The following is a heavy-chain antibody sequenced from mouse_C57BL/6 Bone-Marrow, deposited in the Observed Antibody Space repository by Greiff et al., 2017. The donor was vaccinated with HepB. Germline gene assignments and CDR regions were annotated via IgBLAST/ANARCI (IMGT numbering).Heavy chain of an antibody. D-gene: IGHD2-2*01. CDR3: ARAPYGYDDGSWFAY. J-gene: IGHJ3*01. V-gene: IGHV14-3*01. CDR1: GFNIKNTY. Sequence: EVQLQQSVAELVRPGASVKLSCTASGFNIKNTYMHWVKQRPEQGLEWIGRIDPANGNTKYAPKFQGKATITADTSSNTAYLQLSSLTSADTAIYYCARAPYGYDDGSWFAYWGQGTLVTVSA. CDR2: IDPANGNT.